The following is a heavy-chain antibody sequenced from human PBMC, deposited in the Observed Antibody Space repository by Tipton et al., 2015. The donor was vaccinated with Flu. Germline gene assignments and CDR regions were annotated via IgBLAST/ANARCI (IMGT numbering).Heavy chain of an antibody. V-gene: IGHV3-7*01. CDR1: GFSFDDYV. J-gene: IGHJ4*02. D-gene: IGHD3-16*01. Sequence: SLRLSCVGSGFSFDDYVMSWVRQVPGKGPEWVANIKPDGSEKYYVDAVEGRFTISRDNAKNSLYLHMNTLRVEDTAVYYCARDLAVWRYWGQGSLVVVSS. CDR3: ARDLAVWRY. CDR2: IKPDGSEK.